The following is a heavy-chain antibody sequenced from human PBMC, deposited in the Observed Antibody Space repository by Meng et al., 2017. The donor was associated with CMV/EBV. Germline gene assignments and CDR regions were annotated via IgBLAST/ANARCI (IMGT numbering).Heavy chain of an antibody. V-gene: IGHV3-23*01. J-gene: IGHJ4*02. Sequence: ASGFTFSSYAMSWVRRAPGKGLEWVSSITSGGSGTYYADSVKGRFTISRDNSENTLYLQMSSLRADDTAVYFCARRDNTNWYSLDYWGQGTLVTVSS. CDR2: ITSGGSGT. CDR1: GFTFSSYA. D-gene: IGHD7-27*01. CDR3: ARRDNTNWYSLDY.